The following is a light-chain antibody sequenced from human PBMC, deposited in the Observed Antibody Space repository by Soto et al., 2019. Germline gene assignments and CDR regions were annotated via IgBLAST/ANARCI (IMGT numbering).Light chain of an antibody. CDR2: YDS. Sequence: SYELTQPPSVSVAPGETAKITCEGTNIGGKSVHWYQQKPGQAPVVVIYYDSDRPSGIPERFSGSNSRNTATLTISGVEAGDEADYYCQVWNSNSDHPVFGGGTQLTVL. CDR3: QVWNSNSDHPV. CDR1: NIGGKS. J-gene: IGLJ7*01. V-gene: IGLV3-21*04.